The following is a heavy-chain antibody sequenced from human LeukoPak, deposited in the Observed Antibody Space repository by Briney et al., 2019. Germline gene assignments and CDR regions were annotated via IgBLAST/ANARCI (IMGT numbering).Heavy chain of an antibody. Sequence: PGGSLRLSCAASGFTFSSYGMHWVRQAPGKGLEWVAVIWYDGSNKYYADSVKGRFTISRDNSKNTLYLQMNSLRAEDTAVYYCARDGGPGIAFYGMDVWGQGTTVTVSS. D-gene: IGHD6-13*01. V-gene: IGHV3-33*01. CDR3: ARDGGPGIAFYGMDV. J-gene: IGHJ6*02. CDR1: GFTFSSYG. CDR2: IWYDGSNK.